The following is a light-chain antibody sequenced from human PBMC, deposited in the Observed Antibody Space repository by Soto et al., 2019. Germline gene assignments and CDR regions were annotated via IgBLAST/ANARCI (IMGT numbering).Light chain of an antibody. Sequence: DVVMTQSPRSLPVTLVQPASISCRSNQSLVHSDGIAYFSWFQQRPGRSPRRLIYKVSNRDSGVPARFSGSGSGTDFALKISRVEAEDVGVYYCMQGTHWPITFGQGTRLEIK. J-gene: IGKJ5*01. CDR2: KVS. V-gene: IGKV2-30*02. CDR1: QSLVHSDGIAY. CDR3: MQGTHWPIT.